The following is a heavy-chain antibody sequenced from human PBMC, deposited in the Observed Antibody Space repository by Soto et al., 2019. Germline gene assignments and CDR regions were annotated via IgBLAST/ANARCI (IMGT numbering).Heavy chain of an antibody. D-gene: IGHD1-1*01. CDR1: GFTFSSYA. CDR2: ISGSGGST. CDR3: AIAWRVGKHYGMDV. Sequence: EVQLLESGGGLVQPGGSLRLSCAASGFTFSSYAMSWVRQAPGQGLEGASAISGSGGSTYYADSVKGRFTIPRDNSKNTLYVQVNSLRAEGTAVDYCAIAWRVGKHYGMDVWGQGTTVTVSS. J-gene: IGHJ6*02. V-gene: IGHV3-23*01.